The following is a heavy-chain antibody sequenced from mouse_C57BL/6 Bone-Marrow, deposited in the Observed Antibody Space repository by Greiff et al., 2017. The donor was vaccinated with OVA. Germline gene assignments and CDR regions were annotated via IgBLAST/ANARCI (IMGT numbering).Heavy chain of an antibody. CDR1: GYAFSSYW. CDR3: ARSVLRYQWYFDV. Sequence: QVQLQQSGAELVKPGASVKISCKASGYAFSSYWMNWVKQRPGKGLEWIGQIYPGDGDTNYNGKFKGKATLTADKSSSTAYMQLSSLTSEDSAVYFGARSVLRYQWYFDVWGTGTTVTVSS. J-gene: IGHJ1*03. V-gene: IGHV1-80*01. D-gene: IGHD1-1*01. CDR2: IYPGDGDT.